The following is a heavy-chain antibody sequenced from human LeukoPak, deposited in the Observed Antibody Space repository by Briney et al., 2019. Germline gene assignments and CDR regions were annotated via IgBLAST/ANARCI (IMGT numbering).Heavy chain of an antibody. CDR3: AKGSTYYDFWSGYFWSRYFDY. J-gene: IGHJ4*02. D-gene: IGHD3-3*01. Sequence: GGSLRLSCAASGFTFDEYAMHWVRQAPGKGLEWVSGISGSGGSTYYADSVKGRFTISRDNSKNTLYLQMNSLRAEDTAVYYCAKGSTYYDFWSGYFWSRYFDYWGQGTLVTVSS. CDR2: ISGSGGST. CDR1: GFTFDEYA. V-gene: IGHV3-23*01.